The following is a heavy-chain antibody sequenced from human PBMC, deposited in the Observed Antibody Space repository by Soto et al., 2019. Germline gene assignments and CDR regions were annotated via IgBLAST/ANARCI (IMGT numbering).Heavy chain of an antibody. CDR2: IYYSGST. CDR1: GGSISSGGYY. D-gene: IGHD3-22*01. V-gene: IGHV4-31*03. J-gene: IGHJ4*02. Sequence: SETLSLTCTVSGGSISSGGYYWSWIRQHPGKGLEWIGYIYYSGSTYYNPSLKSRVTISVDTSKNQFSLKLSSVTAADTAVYYCARDSGGSYYYDSSGYSRSFDYWGQGTLVTVSS. CDR3: ARDSGGSYYYDSSGYSRSFDY.